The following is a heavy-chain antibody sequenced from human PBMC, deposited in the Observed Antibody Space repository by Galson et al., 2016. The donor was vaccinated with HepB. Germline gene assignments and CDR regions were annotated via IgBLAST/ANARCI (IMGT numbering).Heavy chain of an antibody. Sequence: SVKVSCKASGGGFSTYAISWVRQAPGQGLEWMGGIIPVFGTAHYAQRIQGRVTITADEHTNTAYMELSSLRFEDTAMYYCATAYHRVDSGWYSGFDWGQGTQVTVSS. V-gene: IGHV1-69*13. CDR1: GGGFSTYA. J-gene: IGHJ4*02. D-gene: IGHD6-19*01. CDR2: IIPVFGTA. CDR3: ATAYHRVDSGWYSGFD.